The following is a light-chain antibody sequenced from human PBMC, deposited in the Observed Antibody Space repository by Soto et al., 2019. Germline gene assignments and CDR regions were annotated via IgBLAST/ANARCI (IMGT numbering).Light chain of an antibody. V-gene: IGKV3-20*01. CDR2: GSS. J-gene: IGKJ2*01. Sequence: EIVLTQSPGTLSLSPGERATLSCRASQSVSNNYLAWYQQKPGQAPRLLIYGSSNRATGITDSFSASGSGPDFTLTISRLEPEDFAVYYCQQYGSSPATFGQGTNLEIK. CDR3: QQYGSSPAT. CDR1: QSVSNNY.